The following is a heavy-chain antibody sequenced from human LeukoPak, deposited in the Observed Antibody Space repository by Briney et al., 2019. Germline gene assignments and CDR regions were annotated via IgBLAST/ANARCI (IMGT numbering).Heavy chain of an antibody. CDR3: ARAVDDSSGYYYFDY. V-gene: IGHV5-51*01. CDR2: IYPGDSDT. D-gene: IGHD3-22*01. J-gene: IGHJ4*02. CDR1: GYSFTSYW. Sequence: GESLKISCKGSGYSFTSYWIGWVRQMPGKGLEWMGIIYPGDSDTRYSLSFQGQVTISADKSISTAYLQWSSLKASDTAMYYCARAVDDSSGYYYFDYWGQGTLVTVSS.